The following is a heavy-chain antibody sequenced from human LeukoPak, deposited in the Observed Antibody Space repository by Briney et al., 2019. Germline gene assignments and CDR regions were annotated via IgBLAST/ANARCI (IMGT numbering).Heavy chain of an antibody. D-gene: IGHD6-13*01. V-gene: IGHV3-23*01. Sequence: GGSLRLSXAASGFTFSTYDMSWVRQAPGKGLEWVSAISVTGGTTYYADSVKGRFTISRDNSKNTLYLQMNSLRAEDTAVYYCAKGQQLVGYWGQRTLVTVSS. CDR3: AKGQQLVGY. J-gene: IGHJ4*02. CDR1: GFTFSTYD. CDR2: ISVTGGTT.